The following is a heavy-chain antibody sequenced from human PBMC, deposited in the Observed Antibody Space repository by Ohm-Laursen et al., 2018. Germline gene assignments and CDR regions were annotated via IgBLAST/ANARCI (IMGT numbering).Heavy chain of an antibody. J-gene: IGHJ5*02. CDR3: AAPRLSVAA. D-gene: IGHD6-19*01. CDR1: GFTFDDYA. Sequence: SLRLSCSASGFTFDDYAMHWVRQAPGKGLEWVSGISWNSGSIGYADSVKGRFTISRDNAKNSLYLQMNSLRAEDTAIYYCAAPRLSVAAWGQGTLVTVSS. CDR2: ISWNSGSI. V-gene: IGHV3-9*01.